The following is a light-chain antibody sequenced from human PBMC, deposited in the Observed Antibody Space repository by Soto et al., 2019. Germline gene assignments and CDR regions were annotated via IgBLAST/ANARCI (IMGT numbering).Light chain of an antibody. J-gene: IGKJ1*01. CDR2: WAS. CDR3: QQYYSTPPT. CDR1: QSVLYSSINKSY. Sequence: DIVMTQSPDSLAVSLGERATINCKSSQSVLYSSINKSYLAWYQQKPGQPPKLLIYWASTRESGVPDRFSGSGSGTDFTLTITSLQAEDVAVYYCQQYYSTPPTFGQGTKVEIK. V-gene: IGKV4-1*01.